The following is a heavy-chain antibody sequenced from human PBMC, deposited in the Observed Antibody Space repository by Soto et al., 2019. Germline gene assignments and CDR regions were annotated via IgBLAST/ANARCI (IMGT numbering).Heavy chain of an antibody. Sequence: EVQLLESGGGLVQPGGSLRLSCGASGFTFSSYAMNWVRQAPGKGPEWVSTISGSGGNTYYAASVKGRFTISRDNSKNTLYLQMNSLGAEDTAIYYCAKDRVVAATQSFDSWGQGTLVTVSS. D-gene: IGHD2-15*01. CDR2: ISGSGGNT. CDR3: AKDRVVAATQSFDS. CDR1: GFTFSSYA. V-gene: IGHV3-23*01. J-gene: IGHJ4*02.